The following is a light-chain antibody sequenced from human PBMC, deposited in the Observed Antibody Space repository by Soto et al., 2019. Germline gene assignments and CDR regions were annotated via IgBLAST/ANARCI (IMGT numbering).Light chain of an antibody. CDR2: GAS. V-gene: IGKV3-15*01. CDR1: QSVNSN. J-gene: IGKJ2*01. Sequence: EIVMTQSPATLSVSPGERATLSCRASQSVNSNLAWYQQKPGQAPRLLIYGASTRATGIPARFSGSGSGTDFALTISSLQSEDFTLYYCHQYTYWPYTLGQGTKLEIK. CDR3: HQYTYWPYT.